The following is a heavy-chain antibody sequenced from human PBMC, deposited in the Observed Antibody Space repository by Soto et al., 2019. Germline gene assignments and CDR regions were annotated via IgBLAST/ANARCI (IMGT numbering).Heavy chain of an antibody. CDR2: ITSGDTRT. V-gene: IGHV3-23*01. J-gene: IGHJ6*02. CDR3: AKGPQQEWTYSLYGMDD. D-gene: IGHD2-21*01. Sequence: PGGSLRLSCAASGFTFRSYAMSWVRQAPGKGLEWVSAITSGDTRTYYADSVKGRFSISRDNSNNTLYLQMNSLRVEDTAVYYCAKGPQQEWTYSLYGMDDWGQGTTVSLSS. CDR1: GFTFRSYA.